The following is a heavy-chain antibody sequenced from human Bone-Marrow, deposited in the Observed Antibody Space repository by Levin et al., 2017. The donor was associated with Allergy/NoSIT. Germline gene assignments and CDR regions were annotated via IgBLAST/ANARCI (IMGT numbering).Heavy chain of an antibody. J-gene: IGHJ3*02. Sequence: SETLSLICTVSSGSISSDYWTWIRQPPGKGLEWIGYIYSSGHTNYNPSLKSRVTMSVDTSKNQFSLKLSSVTAADTAMYYCARSIVVVTSDAFDIWGQGTMVTVSS. CDR3: ARSIVVVTSDAFDI. D-gene: IGHD2-21*02. CDR2: IYSSGHT. CDR1: SGSISSDY. V-gene: IGHV4-59*01.